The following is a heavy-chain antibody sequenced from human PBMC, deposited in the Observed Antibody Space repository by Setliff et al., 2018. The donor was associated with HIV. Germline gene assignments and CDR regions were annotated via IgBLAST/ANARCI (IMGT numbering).Heavy chain of an antibody. CDR3: ARQVDTVVRGVRALAHFDL. V-gene: IGHV4-59*08. D-gene: IGHD3-10*01. CDR1: GGSIRNYY. Sequence: SETLSLTCTVSGGSIRNYYWSWIRQPPGKGLEWIGYIYYSGSTNYNPSLKSRVTMSIDTSKHQFSLKLSSVTAADTAVYYSARQVDTVVRGVRALAHFDLWGRGTLVTVS. J-gene: IGHJ2*01. CDR2: IYYSGST.